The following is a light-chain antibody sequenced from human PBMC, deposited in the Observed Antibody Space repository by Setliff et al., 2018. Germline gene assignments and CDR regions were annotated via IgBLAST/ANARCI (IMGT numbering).Light chain of an antibody. V-gene: IGLV2-14*01. CDR2: EVS. J-gene: IGLJ1*01. CDR3: SSYTSSSTRV. CDR1: SSDVGYYNY. Sequence: QSALTQPASGSGSPGQSITISCTGTSSDVGYYNYVSWYQQHPGKAPKLMIYEVSNRPSGVSNRFSGSKSGNTASLTISGLQAEDEADYYCSSYTSSSTRVFGTGTKFTVL.